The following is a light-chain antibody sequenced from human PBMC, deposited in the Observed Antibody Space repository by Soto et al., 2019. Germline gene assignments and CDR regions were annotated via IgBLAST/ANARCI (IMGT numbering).Light chain of an antibody. Sequence: QSALTQPASVSGSPGQSITISCTGTSSDVGRYNYVSWYQQRPGKAPKLMIHDVSNRPSGVSNRFSGSKSGNTASLTISGLQAEDEADYYCSSYTGSGTRVFGTGTKLTVL. CDR3: SSYTGSGTRV. V-gene: IGLV2-14*01. CDR2: DVS. CDR1: SSDVGRYNY. J-gene: IGLJ1*01.